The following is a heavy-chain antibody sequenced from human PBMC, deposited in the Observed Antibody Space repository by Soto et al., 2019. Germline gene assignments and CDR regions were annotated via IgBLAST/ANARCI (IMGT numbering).Heavy chain of an antibody. D-gene: IGHD3-9*01. CDR2: IRGDGGQT. CDR3: ARDVGLDSDDFFAY. CDR1: GFTFTSYG. V-gene: IGHV3-23*01. J-gene: IGHJ4*02. Sequence: VGSLRLSCTASGFTFTSYGMGWVRQAPGKGLQWVSTIRGDGGQTHYTDSVKGRFSISRDNSKNTVYLQMDSLRAEDTVMYFCARDVGLDSDDFFAYWGQGTQVTVSS.